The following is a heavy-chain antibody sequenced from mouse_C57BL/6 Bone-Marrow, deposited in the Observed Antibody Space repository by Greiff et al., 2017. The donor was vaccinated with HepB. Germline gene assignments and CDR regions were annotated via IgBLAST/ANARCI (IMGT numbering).Heavy chain of an antibody. CDR2: IWTGGGT. D-gene: IGHD2-4*01. CDR3: ARNSYYDYFWYFDV. V-gene: IGHV2-9-1*01. CDR1: GFSLTSYA. Sequence: VKLKESGPGLVAPSQSLSITCTVSGFSLTSYAISWVRQPPGKGLEWLGVIWTGGGTNYNSALKSRLSISKDNSKSQVFLKMNSLQTDDTARYYCARNSYYDYFWYFDVWGTGTTVTVSS. J-gene: IGHJ1*03.